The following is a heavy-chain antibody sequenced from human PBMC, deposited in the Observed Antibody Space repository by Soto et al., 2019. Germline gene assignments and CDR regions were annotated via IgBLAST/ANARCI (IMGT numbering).Heavy chain of an antibody. CDR2: IVPLPGTT. CDR3: ASRVGAQGGSSGWSGYAFDV. Sequence: QGQLVQSGAEVRKPGSSVKVSCKASGGTFTKYAITWVRQAPRQGLEWLGGIVPLPGTTNYAQKFRGRVTITTDESTSTAFLELGSLRSEYTAGYVCASRVGAQGGSSGWSGYAFDVWGQGTLVIVSS. V-gene: IGHV1-69*01. D-gene: IGHD6-19*01. CDR1: GGTFTKYA. J-gene: IGHJ3*01.